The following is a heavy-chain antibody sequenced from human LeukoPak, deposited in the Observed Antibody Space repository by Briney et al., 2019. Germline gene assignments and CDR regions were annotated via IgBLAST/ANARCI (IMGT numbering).Heavy chain of an antibody. CDR2: VYYSGST. J-gene: IGHJ5*02. CDR3: ARLPTGYPNWFDP. D-gene: IGHD3-9*01. CDR1: GGSISSSSYY. V-gene: IGHV4-39*01. Sequence: SETLSLTCTVSGGSISSSSYYWVWIRQPPGKGLEWIGSVYYSGSTYYNTSLQSRVTISVDTSKNQFSLNLSSVTAADTAVYYCARLPTGYPNWFDPWGQGTLVTVSS.